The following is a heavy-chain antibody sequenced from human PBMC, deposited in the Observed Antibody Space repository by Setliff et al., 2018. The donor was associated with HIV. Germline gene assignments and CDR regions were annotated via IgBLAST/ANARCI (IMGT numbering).Heavy chain of an antibody. CDR2: IYYSGRT. D-gene: IGHD3-22*01. Sequence: SETLSLTCTVSGGSIRSRDNYWGWIRQPPGKGLEWIGHIYYSGRTNNNPSLKSRVTMSVDTSRNQFSLILTSVTAADTAVYYCAREDYYDSYWGQGTLVTVSS. J-gene: IGHJ4*02. CDR3: AREDYYDSY. V-gene: IGHV4-39*07. CDR1: GGSIRSRDNY.